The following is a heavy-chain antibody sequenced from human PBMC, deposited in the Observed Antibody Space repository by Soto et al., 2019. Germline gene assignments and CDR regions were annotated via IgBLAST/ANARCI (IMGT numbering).Heavy chain of an antibody. J-gene: IGHJ4*02. CDR3: TRDPRILDY. CDR2: ISPGGDII. V-gene: IGHV3-11*01. Sequence: GGSLRLSCAASGFTFSYYYMTWIRQAPGKGLDLLSYISPGGDIISYADSVKGRFTVSRDNGKKSLHLQMNGLRDEDTAMYYCTRDPRILDYWGQGTLVTVSS. CDR1: GFTFSYYY.